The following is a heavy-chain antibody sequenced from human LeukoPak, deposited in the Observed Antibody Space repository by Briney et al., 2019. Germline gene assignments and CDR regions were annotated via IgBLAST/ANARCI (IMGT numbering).Heavy chain of an antibody. CDR3: ASEPYYYDSSGYTPGEY. CDR2: IRYDGSNK. D-gene: IGHD3-22*01. J-gene: IGHJ4*02. CDR1: GFTFSSYG. V-gene: IGHV3-30*02. Sequence: GGSLRLSCAASGFTFSSYGMHWVRQAPGKGLEWVAFIRYDGSNKYYADSVKGRFTISRDNSKNTLYLQMNSLRAEDTAVYYCASEPYYYDSSGYTPGEYWGQGTLVTVSS.